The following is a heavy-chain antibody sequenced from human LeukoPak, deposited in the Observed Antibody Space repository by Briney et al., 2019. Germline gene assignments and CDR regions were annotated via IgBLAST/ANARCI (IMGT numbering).Heavy chain of an antibody. V-gene: IGHV1-18*01. Sequence: ASVKVSCKASGYTFTSYGISRVRQAPGQGLEWVGWISANNGDTDYAQKFQARVTMTTDTSTSTAYMELRSLRSDDTAVYYCARESHVTREDSWGQGTLVIVSS. D-gene: IGHD1-26*01. CDR3: ARESHVTREDS. J-gene: IGHJ4*02. CDR1: GYTFTSYG. CDR2: ISANNGDT.